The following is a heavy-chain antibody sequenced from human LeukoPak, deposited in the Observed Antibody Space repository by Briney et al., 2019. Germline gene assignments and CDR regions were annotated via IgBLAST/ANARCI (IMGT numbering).Heavy chain of an antibody. Sequence: SQTLSLTCTVSGGSISSGDYYWGWIRQPPGKGLEWIGYIYYSGSIYYNPSLKSRVTISADTSKNQFSLKLSSVTAADTAVYYCARGGRGLRLGELSHFDYWGQGTLVTVSS. CDR3: ARGGRGLRLGELSHFDY. CDR1: GGSISSGDYY. J-gene: IGHJ4*02. CDR2: IYYSGSI. V-gene: IGHV4-30-4*01. D-gene: IGHD3-16*02.